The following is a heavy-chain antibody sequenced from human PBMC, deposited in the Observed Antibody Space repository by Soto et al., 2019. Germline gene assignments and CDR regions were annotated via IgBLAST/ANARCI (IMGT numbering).Heavy chain of an antibody. CDR2: IIPIFGVT. J-gene: IGHJ4*02. D-gene: IGHD3-10*01. CDR3: VRDWESTTQTWGFGDS. V-gene: IGHV1-69*04. CDR1: GGTFSSYT. Sequence: QVQVVQSGAEVKKPGSSVKVSCKASGGTFSSYTITWVRQAPGQGLEWLGRIIPIFGVTNYAQKCQDRLTMGAYRPTTTAYMELSSLTSADTAVYYCVRDWESTTQTWGFGDSWGQGTLVTVSS.